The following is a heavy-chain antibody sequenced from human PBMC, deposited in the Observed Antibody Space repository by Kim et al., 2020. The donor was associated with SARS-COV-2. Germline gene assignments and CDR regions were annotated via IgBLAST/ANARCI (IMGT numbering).Heavy chain of an antibody. CDR2: ISGSGGST. V-gene: IGHV3-23*01. CDR3: AKSISLPGLGATTPFDY. CDR1: GFTFSSYA. J-gene: IGHJ4*02. Sequence: GGSLRLSCAASGFTFSSYAMSWVRQAPGKGLEWVSAISGSGGSTYYADSVKGRFTISRDNSKNTLYLQMNSLRAEDTAVYYCAKSISLPGLGATTPFDYWGQGTLVTVSS. D-gene: IGHD1-26*01.